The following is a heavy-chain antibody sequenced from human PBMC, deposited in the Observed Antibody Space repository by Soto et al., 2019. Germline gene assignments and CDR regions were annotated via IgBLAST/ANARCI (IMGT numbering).Heavy chain of an antibody. Sequence: SETLSLTCTVSGGSVSSCDYYWSWIRQPPGKGLEWIGYIYSSGGTHYNPSLKGRITMSVDTSENHFSLKLSSGTAADKAVYYCARADGGFHSVNLDHLGLGSLLPVS. CDR2: IYSSGGT. CDR1: GGSVSSCDYY. D-gene: IGHD2-21*02. V-gene: IGHV4-30-4*01. J-gene: IGHJ5*02. CDR3: ARADGGFHSVNLDH.